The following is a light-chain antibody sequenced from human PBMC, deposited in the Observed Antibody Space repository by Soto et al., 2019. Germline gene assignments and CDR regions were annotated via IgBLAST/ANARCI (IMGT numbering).Light chain of an antibody. CDR2: DVS. J-gene: IGLJ1*01. CDR3: GSYTSSNPLYV. V-gene: IGLV2-14*03. Sequence: QSALTQPASVSGSPGQSITISCTGTSSDVGGSNYVSWYQQHPGKAPKLMIYDVSNRPSGVSNRFSGSKSGNTASLTISGLQAEDDADYYCGSYTSSNPLYVFGTGTKVTVL. CDR1: SSDVGGSNY.